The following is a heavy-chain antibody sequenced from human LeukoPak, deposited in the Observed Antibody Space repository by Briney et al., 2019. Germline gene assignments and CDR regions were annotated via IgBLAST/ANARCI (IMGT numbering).Heavy chain of an antibody. CDR1: GFTFRSYW. V-gene: IGHV3-74*01. D-gene: IGHD5-24*01. Sequence: PGGSLRLSCAASGFTFRSYWMHWVRQAPGKGLVWVSRINSDGSSTSYADSVKGRFTISRDNAKNTLYLQMNSLRAEDTAVYYCARWTGSRGWLQLDAFDIWGQGTMVTVSS. CDR2: INSDGSST. CDR3: ARWTGSRGWLQLDAFDI. J-gene: IGHJ3*02.